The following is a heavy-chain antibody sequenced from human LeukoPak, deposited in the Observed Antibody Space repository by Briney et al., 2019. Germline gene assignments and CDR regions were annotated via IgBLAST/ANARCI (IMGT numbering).Heavy chain of an antibody. CDR3: ARVQMATLHFDY. J-gene: IGHJ4*02. CDR1: GGSITSYY. V-gene: IGHV4-59*08. Sequence: PSETLSLTCTVSGGSITSYYWSWIRQPPGKGLEWIGYISESGSTNSNPSLKSRVTISVDTSKNQFSLKLSSVTAADTAVYYCARVQMATLHFDYWGQGTPVTVSS. D-gene: IGHD5-24*01. CDR2: ISESGST.